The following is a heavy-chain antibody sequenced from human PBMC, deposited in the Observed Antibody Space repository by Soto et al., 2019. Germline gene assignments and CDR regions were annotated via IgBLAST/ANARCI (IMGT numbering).Heavy chain of an antibody. Sequence: SETLSLTCAVSGGSISSSNWWSWVRQPPGKGLEWIGEIYHSGSTNYNPSLKSRVTISVDKSKNQFSLKLSSVTAADTAVYYCARGRAAGYCSGGSCYGVGDYYSNGIYIRAQRTTVTVSS. CDR2: IYHSGST. D-gene: IGHD2-15*01. V-gene: IGHV4-4*02. CDR1: GGSISSSNW. J-gene: IGHJ6*02. CDR3: ARGRAAGYCSGGSCYGVGDYYSNGIYI.